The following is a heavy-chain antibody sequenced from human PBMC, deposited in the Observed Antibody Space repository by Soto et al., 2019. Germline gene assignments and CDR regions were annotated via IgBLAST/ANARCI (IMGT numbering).Heavy chain of an antibody. Sequence: LXLAGTSSDGSISGGDYYRSWIRQPPGKGLEWIGYIYYSGSTYYNPSLKSRVTISVDTSKNQFSLKLSSVTAADTAVYYCARVPDSDIFSGYPDYWGQGTLVTVSS. CDR2: IYYSGST. CDR3: ARVPDSDIFSGYPDY. J-gene: IGHJ4*02. D-gene: IGHD3-9*01. V-gene: IGHV4-30-4*01. CDR1: DGSISGGDYY.